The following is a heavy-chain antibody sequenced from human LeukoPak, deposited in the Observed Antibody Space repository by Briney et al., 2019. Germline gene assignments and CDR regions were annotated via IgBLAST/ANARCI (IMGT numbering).Heavy chain of an antibody. Sequence: SETLSLTCTVPVDPISSNSDYSGWIPQPPGKGLEWLGSIYYSGSTYYNPSLKSRVTISVDTSKNQFSLRLSSVTAADTAVYYCASFKVGGPAFDNWGQGNLVTVSS. J-gene: IGHJ4*02. V-gene: IGHV4-39*01. CDR2: IYYSGST. CDR1: VDPISSNSDY. CDR3: ASFKVGGPAFDN. D-gene: IGHD1-26*01.